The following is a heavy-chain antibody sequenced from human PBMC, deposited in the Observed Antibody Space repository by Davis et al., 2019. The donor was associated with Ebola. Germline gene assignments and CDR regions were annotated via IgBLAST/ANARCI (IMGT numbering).Heavy chain of an antibody. V-gene: IGHV4-59*12. CDR1: GGSISPYY. CDR2: IFQSGST. CDR3: ARGVGRGSGRAFDF. J-gene: IGHJ4*02. Sequence: MPGGSLRLSCTVSGGSISPYYWSWIRQPPGKGPEWIGYIFQSGSTYYNPSLKSRVTISVDTSKNQFSLKLTSVTAADTAVYYCARGVGRGSGRAFDFWGRGTLVSVSS. D-gene: IGHD3-10*01.